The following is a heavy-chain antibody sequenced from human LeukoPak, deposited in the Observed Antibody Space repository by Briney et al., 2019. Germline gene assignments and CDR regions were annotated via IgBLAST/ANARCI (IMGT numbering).Heavy chain of an antibody. D-gene: IGHD3-22*01. J-gene: IGHJ3*02. CDR2: INHSGST. CDR1: GGSFSGYY. V-gene: IGHV4-34*01. CDR3: ARDGPGSFRSITMIVVVIETGAFDI. Sequence: PSETLSLTCAVYGGSFSGYYWSWIRQPPGKGLEWIGEINHSGSTNYNPSLKSRVTISVDTSKNQFSLKLSSVTAADTAVYYCARDGPGSFRSITMIVVVIETGAFDIWGQGTMVTVSS.